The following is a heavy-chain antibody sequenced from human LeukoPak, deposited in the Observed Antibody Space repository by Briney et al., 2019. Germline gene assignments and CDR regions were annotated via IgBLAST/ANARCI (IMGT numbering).Heavy chain of an antibody. D-gene: IGHD3-16*01. CDR1: GFTFSSYA. J-gene: IGHJ6*03. CDR3: ARDHVYYYYMDV. Sequence: GGSLRLSCAASGFTFSSYAKSWVRQAPGKGLEWVSAISGSGGSTYYADSVKGRFTISRDNAKNTLYLQMNSLRAEDTAVYYCARDHVYYYYMDVWGKGTTVTVSS. V-gene: IGHV3-23*01. CDR2: ISGSGGST.